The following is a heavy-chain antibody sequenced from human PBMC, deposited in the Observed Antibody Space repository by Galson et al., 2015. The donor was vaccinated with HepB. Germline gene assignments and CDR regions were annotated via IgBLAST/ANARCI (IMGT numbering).Heavy chain of an antibody. V-gene: IGHV1-18*01. D-gene: IGHD6-13*01. CDR3: ARVGAAAGTGGEWFDP. J-gene: IGHJ5*02. Sequence: SVKVSCKASGYTFTSYGISWVRQAPGQGLEWMGWISAYNGNTNYAQKLQGRVTMTTDTSTSTAYMELRSLRSDDTAVYYCARVGAAAGTGGEWFDPWGQGTLVTVSS. CDR2: ISAYNGNT. CDR1: GYTFTSYG.